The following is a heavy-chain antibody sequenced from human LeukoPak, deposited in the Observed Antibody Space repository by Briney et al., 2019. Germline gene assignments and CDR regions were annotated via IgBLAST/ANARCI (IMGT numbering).Heavy chain of an antibody. D-gene: IGHD6-6*01. CDR3: ARVVTDYRSSSSWFDP. Sequence: SETLSLTCTVSGVSIRSSNYFWGWIRQSPGKGLEWIGYIFYSGSTNYNPSVKSRVTLSVDTSKNQFSLKLTSLTAADTAVYYCARVVTDYRSSSSWFDPWGQGTLVTVSS. J-gene: IGHJ5*02. CDR2: IFYSGST. CDR1: GVSIRSSNYF. V-gene: IGHV4-61*05.